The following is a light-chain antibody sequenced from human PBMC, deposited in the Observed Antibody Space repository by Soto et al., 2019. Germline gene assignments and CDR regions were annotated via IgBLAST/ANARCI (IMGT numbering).Light chain of an antibody. CDR2: DTS. J-gene: IGLJ2*01. CDR3: LLSYSGAQAV. Sequence: QTVVTQEPSLTVSPGGTVTLTCGSSTGAVTSGHYPYWFQQKPGQAPRTLIYDTSNTHSWTPARFAGSLLGGKAALTLSGAQPEDEAEYYCLLSYSGAQAVFGGGTKVTVL. CDR1: TGAVTSGHY. V-gene: IGLV7-46*01.